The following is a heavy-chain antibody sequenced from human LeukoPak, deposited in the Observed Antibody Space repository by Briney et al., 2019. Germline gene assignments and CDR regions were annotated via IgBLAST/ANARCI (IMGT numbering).Heavy chain of an antibody. D-gene: IGHD3-10*01. Sequence: SETLSLTCTVSGGSISSYYWSWIRQPAGKGLEWIGRIYTSGSTNYNPSLKSRVTMSVDTSKNQFSLKLSSVTAADTAVYYCARDYYGSGSYPFDYWGQGTLVSVSS. CDR2: IYTSGST. J-gene: IGHJ4*02. V-gene: IGHV4-4*07. CDR3: ARDYYGSGSYPFDY. CDR1: GGSISSYY.